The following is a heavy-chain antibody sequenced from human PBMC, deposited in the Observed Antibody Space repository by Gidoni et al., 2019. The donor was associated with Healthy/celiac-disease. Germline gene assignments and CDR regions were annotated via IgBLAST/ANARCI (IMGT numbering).Heavy chain of an antibody. J-gene: IGHJ2*01. D-gene: IGHD6-6*01. CDR2: ISWNSGSI. CDR3: AKNGPYSSSRDWYFDL. CDR1: GFTFDDYA. V-gene: IGHV3-9*01. Sequence: EVQLVESGGGLVQPGRSLRLSCAASGFTFDDYAMHWVRQAPGKGLEWVSGISWNSGSIGYADSVKGRLTISRDNAKNSLYLQMNSLRAEDTALYYCAKNGPYSSSRDWYFDLWGRGTLVTVSS.